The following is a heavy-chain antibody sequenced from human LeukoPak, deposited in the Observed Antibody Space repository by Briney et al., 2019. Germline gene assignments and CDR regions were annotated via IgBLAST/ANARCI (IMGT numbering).Heavy chain of an antibody. CDR1: GFTFSNYN. D-gene: IGHD3-22*01. V-gene: IGHV3-21*04. J-gene: IGHJ4*02. CDR2: ISSTSSYI. CDR3: AKAGAYYDSSGMGYDY. Sequence: GGSLRLSCAASGFTFSNYNFYWVRQAPGKGLEWVSSISSTSSYIYYADSMKGRFTISRDNAKNSLYLQMNSLRAEDTAVYYCAKAGAYYDSSGMGYDYWGQGTLVTVSS.